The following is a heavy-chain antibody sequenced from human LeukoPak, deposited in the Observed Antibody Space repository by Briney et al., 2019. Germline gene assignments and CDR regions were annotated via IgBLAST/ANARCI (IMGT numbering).Heavy chain of an antibody. CDR3: ARSRTAYYRYFDS. V-gene: IGHV4-59*12. Sequence: SETLSLTCTVSGGSISSYYWSWIRQPPGKGLEWIGYIYYSGTTNYNPSLKSRVTISVDTSKNQFSLKLSSVTAADTAVYYCARSRTAYYRYFDSWGQGTLVTVSS. CDR1: GGSISSYY. CDR2: IYYSGTT. D-gene: IGHD3-22*01. J-gene: IGHJ4*02.